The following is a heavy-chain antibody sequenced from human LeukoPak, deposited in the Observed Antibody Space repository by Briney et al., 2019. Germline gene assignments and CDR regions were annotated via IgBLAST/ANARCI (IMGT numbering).Heavy chain of an antibody. J-gene: IGHJ5*02. Sequence: PGGSLRLSCAASGFTFSSYAMSWVRQAPGKGLEWVSAISCSGGSTYYADSVKGRFTISRDNSKDTLYLQMNSLRAEDTAVYYCAKCPSYYDFWSGENWFDPWGQGTLVTVSS. V-gene: IGHV3-23*01. CDR2: ISCSGGST. D-gene: IGHD3-3*01. CDR1: GFTFSSYA. CDR3: AKCPSYYDFWSGENWFDP.